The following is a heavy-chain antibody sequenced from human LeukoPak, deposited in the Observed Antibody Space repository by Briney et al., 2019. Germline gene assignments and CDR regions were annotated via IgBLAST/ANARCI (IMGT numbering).Heavy chain of an antibody. V-gene: IGHV4-30-4*08. CDR1: GGSISSGDYY. CDR3: ARDHSDFWSGYYTDHRAFDI. J-gene: IGHJ3*02. CDR2: IYYSGST. Sequence: PSETLSLTCTVSGGSISSGDYYWSWIRQPPGKGLERNGYIYYSGSTYYNPSLKGRVTISVDTSKNQFSLKLSSVTAADTAVYYCARDHSDFWSGYYTDHRAFDIWGQGTMVTVSS. D-gene: IGHD3-3*01.